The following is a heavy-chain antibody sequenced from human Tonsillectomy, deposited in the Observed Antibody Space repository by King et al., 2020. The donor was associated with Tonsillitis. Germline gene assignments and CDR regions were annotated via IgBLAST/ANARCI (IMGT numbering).Heavy chain of an antibody. Sequence: QLQESGPGLVKPSETLSLTCTVSGYSISSGYYWGWIRQPPGKGLEWIGHIYHSGSTYYNPSLKSRVTISVDTSKNQFSLKLSSLTAADTAVYYCARVKGYSGYIAPLDYWGQGTLVTVSS. D-gene: IGHD5-12*01. CDR3: ARVKGYSGYIAPLDY. J-gene: IGHJ4*02. CDR1: GYSISSGYY. V-gene: IGHV4-38-2*02. CDR2: IYHSGST.